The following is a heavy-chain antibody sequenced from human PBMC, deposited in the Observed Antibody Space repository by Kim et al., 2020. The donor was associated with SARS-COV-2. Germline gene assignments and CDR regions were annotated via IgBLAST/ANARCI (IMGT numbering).Heavy chain of an antibody. D-gene: IGHD3-3*01. CDR3: ARRIFDDY. J-gene: IGHJ4*02. V-gene: IGHV1-18*01. CDR2: LNPNNGNT. CDR1: GYTYTSYA. Sequence: ASVKVSCKTSGYTYTSYAISWVRQAPGQGLEWMGWLNPNNGNTNYAQKFQGRVTMTTDTSTSTAYMELRSLRSDDTAVYYCARRIFDDYWGQGTLVTVSS.